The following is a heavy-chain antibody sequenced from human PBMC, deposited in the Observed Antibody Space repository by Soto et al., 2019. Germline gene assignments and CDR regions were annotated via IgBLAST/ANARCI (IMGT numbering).Heavy chain of an antibody. CDR3: GRTYTGG. J-gene: IGHJ4*02. D-gene: IGHD3-10*01. CDR2: ISGREDRT. Sequence: LQSGGGVVQPGESLRLSCAASGFSLSDHALSWVRQAAGGGLEWVSGISGREDRTNYADFVRGRFIISKDRAKNTLYLDMSGLRVDDTAVYFCGRTYTGGWGQGTLVTVSS. CDR1: GFSLSDHA. V-gene: IGHV3-23*01.